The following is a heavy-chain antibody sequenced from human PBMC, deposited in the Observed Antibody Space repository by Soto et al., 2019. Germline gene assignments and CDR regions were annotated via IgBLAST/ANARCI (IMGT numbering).Heavy chain of an antibody. CDR3: ARQIYDSDTGPNFQYYFES. J-gene: IGHJ4*02. D-gene: IGHD3-22*01. Sequence: RGEYLKISCKGSGYSFAGYWITWVRQKPGKGLEWMGRIDPSDSQTYYSPSFRGHVTISATKSITTVFLQWSSLRASDTAMYYCARQIYDSDTGPNFQYYFESWGQGTPVTVSS. V-gene: IGHV5-10-1*01. CDR2: IDPSDSQT. CDR1: GYSFAGYW.